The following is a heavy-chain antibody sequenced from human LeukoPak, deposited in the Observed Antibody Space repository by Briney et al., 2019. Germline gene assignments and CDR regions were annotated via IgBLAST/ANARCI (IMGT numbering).Heavy chain of an antibody. V-gene: IGHV1-58*02. D-gene: IGHD5-24*01. CDR1: GFTFTSSA. Sequence: SVKVSCKASGFTFTSSAMQWVRQARGQRLEWIGWIVVGSGNTNYAQKFQERVTITRDMSTSTAYMQLSSLRSEDTAVYYCARSRWRDGYNDYFDYWGQGTLVTVSS. CDR2: IVVGSGNT. J-gene: IGHJ4*02. CDR3: ARSRWRDGYNDYFDY.